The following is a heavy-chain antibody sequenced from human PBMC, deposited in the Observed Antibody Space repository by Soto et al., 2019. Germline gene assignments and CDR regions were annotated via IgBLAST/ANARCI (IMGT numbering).Heavy chain of an antibody. V-gene: IGHV3-23*01. CDR1: GFTFA. D-gene: IGHD6-13*01. CDR3: AAGSSWYYFDY. CDR2: IGGSGGIT. J-gene: IGHJ4*02. Sequence: VQLLESGGGLVQPGGSLRISCAASGFTFAMSWVRQAPGKGLEWVSGIGGSGGITYYADSVKGRFTISRDNSKNTRYLQMNSLRVEDTAVYYCAAGSSWYYFDYWGQGTLLTVSS.